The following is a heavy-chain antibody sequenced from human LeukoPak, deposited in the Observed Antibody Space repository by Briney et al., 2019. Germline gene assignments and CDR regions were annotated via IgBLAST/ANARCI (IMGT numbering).Heavy chain of an antibody. CDR1: GGSFSGYY. V-gene: IGHV4-34*01. CDR2: INHGGST. CDR3: ARGLRHNDV. J-gene: IGHJ6*04. Sequence: SETLSLTCAVYGGSFSGYYWSWIRQPPGKGLEWIGEINHGGSTNYNPSLKSRVTISVDTSKNQFSLKLSSVTAADTAVYYCARGLRHNDVWGKGTTVTVSS. D-gene: IGHD2-21*02.